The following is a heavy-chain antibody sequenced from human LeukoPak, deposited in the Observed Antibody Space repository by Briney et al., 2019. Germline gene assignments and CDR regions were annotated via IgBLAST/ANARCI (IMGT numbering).Heavy chain of an antibody. CDR2: IRNKANDYAT. CDR1: GFTFSDSA. J-gene: IGHJ4*02. Sequence: GGSERLSCAASGFTFSDSAMHWIRQASGKRLEWVGRIRNKANDYATTYSASMTGRFTISRDDSMNTAYLQMNSLKTEDTAVYYCVRHLALGGSSLDFWGQGTLVRVSS. D-gene: IGHD3-3*01. V-gene: IGHV3-73*01. CDR3: VRHLALGGSSLDF.